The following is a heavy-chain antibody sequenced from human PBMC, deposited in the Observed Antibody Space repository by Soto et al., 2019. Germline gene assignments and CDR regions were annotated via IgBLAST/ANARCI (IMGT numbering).Heavy chain of an antibody. CDR2: MNPNSGNT. Sequence: GASVKVSCKASGYTFTSYDINWVRQATGQGLEWMGWMNPNSGNTGYAQKFQGRVTMTRNTSISTAYMELSSLRSEDTAVYYCARSSESLWWPDYWGQGTLVTVSS. CDR1: GYTFTSYD. J-gene: IGHJ4*02. CDR3: ARSSESLWWPDY. V-gene: IGHV1-8*01. D-gene: IGHD3-10*01.